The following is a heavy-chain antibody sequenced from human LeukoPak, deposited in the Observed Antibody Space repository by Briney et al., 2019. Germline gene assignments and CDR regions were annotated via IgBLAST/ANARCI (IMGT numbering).Heavy chain of an antibody. Sequence: MNWXXXAPXXXLXWVSYISSSSSTIYYVDSVKGRFTISRDNAKNSLYLQMNSLRAEDTAVYYCARVRLPVYFDYWGQGTLVTVSS. CDR2: ISSSSSTI. CDR3: ARVRLPVYFDY. V-gene: IGHV3-48*04. J-gene: IGHJ4*02. D-gene: IGHD6-25*01.